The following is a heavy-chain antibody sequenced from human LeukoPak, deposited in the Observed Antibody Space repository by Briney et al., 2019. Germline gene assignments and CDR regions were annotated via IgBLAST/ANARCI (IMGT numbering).Heavy chain of an antibody. Sequence: GGSLRLTCAASGFTFSTYAMSWVRQAPGKGLEWVSLISDGGGDTYYADSVKGRFTISRDNSKNTLYLQMNSLRADDSAVYYCAKPNWNYISDYFDYWGQGALVTVSS. CDR3: AKPNWNYISDYFDY. D-gene: IGHD1-7*01. V-gene: IGHV3-23*01. J-gene: IGHJ4*02. CDR2: ISDGGGDT. CDR1: GFTFSTYA.